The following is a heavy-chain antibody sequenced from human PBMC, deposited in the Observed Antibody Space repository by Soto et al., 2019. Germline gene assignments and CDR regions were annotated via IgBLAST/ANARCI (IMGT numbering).Heavy chain of an antibody. D-gene: IGHD3-22*01. Sequence: PGGSLRLSCAASGFTFSSYAMSWVLQAPWKGLEWVSAISGSGGSTYYADSVKGRFTISRDNSKNTLYLQMNSLRAEDTAVYYCAKGYYDSSGLDYWGQGTLVTVSS. CDR1: GFTFSSYA. CDR2: ISGSGGST. J-gene: IGHJ4*02. CDR3: AKGYYDSSGLDY. V-gene: IGHV3-23*01.